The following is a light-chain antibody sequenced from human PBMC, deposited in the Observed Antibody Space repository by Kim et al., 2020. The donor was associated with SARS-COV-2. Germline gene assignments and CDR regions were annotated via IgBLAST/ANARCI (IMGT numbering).Light chain of an antibody. CDR2: DAS. Sequence: LFPGERATVSCRASQSVSSYLAWYQHKPGQAPRLLIYDASNRATGIPARFSGSGSGTDFTLTINSLEPEDFAVYYCQQRSNWPLTFGGGTKVDIK. J-gene: IGKJ4*01. CDR3: QQRSNWPLT. CDR1: QSVSSY. V-gene: IGKV3-11*01.